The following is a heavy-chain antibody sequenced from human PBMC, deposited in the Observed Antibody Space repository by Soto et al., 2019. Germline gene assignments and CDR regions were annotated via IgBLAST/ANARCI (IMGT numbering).Heavy chain of an antibody. CDR1: GFTFSNAW. J-gene: IGHJ3*02. CDR3: TTDRASSDYDFWSGYYREGAFDI. V-gene: IGHV3-15*01. D-gene: IGHD3-3*01. Sequence: GGSLRLSCAASGFTFSNAWMSWVRQAPGKGLEWVGRIKSKTDGGTTDYAAPVKGRFTISRDDSKNTLYLQMNSLKTEDTAVYYCTTDRASSDYDFWSGYYREGAFDIWGQGTMVTVSS. CDR2: IKSKTDGGTT.